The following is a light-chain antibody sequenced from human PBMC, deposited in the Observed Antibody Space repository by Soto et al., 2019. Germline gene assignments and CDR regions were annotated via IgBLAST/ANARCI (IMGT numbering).Light chain of an antibody. J-gene: IGLJ1*01. CDR1: SSDVGGYNY. V-gene: IGLV2-14*01. CDR2: DVS. CDR3: SSYTTSNTRQIV. Sequence: QSVLTQPASVSGSPGQSITISCTGTSSDVGGYNYVSWYQQHPGKAPKFMIYDVSNQPSGVYNRISGSKSGNTASLTISGLQAEDEADYYCSSYTTSNTRQIVFGTGTKVTVL.